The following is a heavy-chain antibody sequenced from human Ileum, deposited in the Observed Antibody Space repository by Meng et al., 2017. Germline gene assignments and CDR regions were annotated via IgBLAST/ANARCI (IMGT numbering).Heavy chain of an antibody. J-gene: IGHJ1*01. CDR1: GYTFTSHY. V-gene: IGHV1-3*01. CDR2: INGGTGNT. CDR3: ARVAVTGIGYFQY. D-gene: IGHD6-19*01. Sequence: QGRFVQSGAEVKKPWASVKVSCKASGYTFTSHYIHWWRQAPGQGLEWMGWINGGTGNTEYSQNFQGRITFTRDTAASTVYMELSSLRSEDTAVFYCARVAVTGIGYFQYWGQGTLVTVSS.